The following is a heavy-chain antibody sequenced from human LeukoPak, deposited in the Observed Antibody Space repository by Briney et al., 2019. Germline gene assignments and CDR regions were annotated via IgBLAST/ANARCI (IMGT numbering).Heavy chain of an antibody. Sequence: SQTLSLTCAISGDTVSSNRAAWNWIRQSPSIGLEWLGRTYYRSKCSNDNALSVRSRITINPATTKYQFSLRLKFVTPEDTAVYYCARIVGDQVVYWGQGTLVTVSS. D-gene: IGHD3-22*01. CDR1: GDTVSSNRAA. J-gene: IGHJ4*02. CDR3: ARIVGDQVVY. CDR2: TYYRSKCSN. V-gene: IGHV6-1*01.